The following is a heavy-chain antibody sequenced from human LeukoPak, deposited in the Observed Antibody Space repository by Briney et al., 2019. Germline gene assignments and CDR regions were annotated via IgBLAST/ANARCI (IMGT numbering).Heavy chain of an antibody. J-gene: IGHJ5*02. CDR3: ASWLFADVWFGELGNWFDP. Sequence: PGGSLRLSCAASGFTFSSYEMNWVRQAPGKGLEWVSYISSSGSTIYYADSVKGRFTISRDNAKNSLYLQMNSLRAEDTAVYYCASWLFADVWFGELGNWFDPWGQGTLVTVSS. CDR1: GFTFSSYE. V-gene: IGHV3-48*03. D-gene: IGHD3-10*01. CDR2: ISSSGSTI.